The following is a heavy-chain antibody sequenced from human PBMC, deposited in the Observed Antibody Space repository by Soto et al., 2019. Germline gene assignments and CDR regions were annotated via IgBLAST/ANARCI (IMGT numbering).Heavy chain of an antibody. V-gene: IGHV4-39*07. CDR3: ARAPKVSGSAQTRPDF. Sequence: ETLSLTCTVSGGSISSSSYYWGWIRQPPGKGLEWIGSIYYSGSTYYNPSLKSRVTISVDTSKNQFSLKLSSVTAADTAVYYCARAPKVSGSAQTRPDFWGQGSLVTVSS. CDR2: IYYSGST. J-gene: IGHJ4*02. CDR1: GGSISSSSYY. D-gene: IGHD6-6*01.